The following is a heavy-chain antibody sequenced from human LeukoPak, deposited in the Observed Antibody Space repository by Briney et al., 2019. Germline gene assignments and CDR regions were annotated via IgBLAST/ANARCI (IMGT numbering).Heavy chain of an antibody. V-gene: IGHV3-20*01. CDR2: INWNGAST. J-gene: IGHJ2*01. CDR1: GFTFGDFG. CDR3: ARDRLDSSGSQFWYFDL. D-gene: IGHD3-22*01. Sequence: PGGSLRLSCAASGFTFGDFGMSWVRQAPGKGLKWVSGINWNGASTGYAASVKGRFTIARDSAKNSLYLQMNSLRAEDTAFYHCARDRLDSSGSQFWYFDLSGRGTPVTVS.